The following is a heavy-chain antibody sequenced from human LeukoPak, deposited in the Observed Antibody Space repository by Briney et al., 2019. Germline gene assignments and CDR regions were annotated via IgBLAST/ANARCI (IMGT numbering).Heavy chain of an antibody. J-gene: IGHJ3*01. D-gene: IGHD3-16*01. CDR2: MYASGST. CDR3: ARDQSGHGGHNIDAFDV. CDR1: GGPIGNYY. Sequence: KPSETLSLTCNVSGGPIGNYYWNWIRQPAGKGLEWIGRMYASGSTRYNPSFEGRVTMSADTSKNQVSLKLTSVIAADTAVYFCARDQSGHGGHNIDAFDVWGQGTMVTVSS. V-gene: IGHV4-4*07.